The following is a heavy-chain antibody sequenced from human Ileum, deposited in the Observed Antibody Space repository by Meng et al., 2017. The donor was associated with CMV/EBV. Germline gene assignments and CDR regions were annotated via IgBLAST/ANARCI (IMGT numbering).Heavy chain of an antibody. D-gene: IGHD3-3*01. CDR2: INYSGST. J-gene: IGHJ5*02. CDR3: ARVSGLRSGDA. CDR1: GGSLSGYY. Sequence: GSLRLSCAVYGGSLSGYYWSWICQPPGKGLEVIGEINYSGSTTYNPSLKSRLSISRDTSKNQFALKLNSVTAADTAVYYCARVSGLRSGDAWGQGTLVTV. V-gene: IGHV4-34*01.